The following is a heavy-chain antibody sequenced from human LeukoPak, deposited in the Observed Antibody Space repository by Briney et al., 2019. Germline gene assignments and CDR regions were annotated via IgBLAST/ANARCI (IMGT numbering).Heavy chain of an antibody. D-gene: IGHD2-2*02. J-gene: IGHJ6*02. CDR1: GYTFTSYD. Sequence: ASVKVSCKASGYTFTSYDINWVRQATGQGLEWMGWMNPNSGNTGYAQKFQGRVTMTRNTSISTAYMELSSLRSEDTAEYYCASVYCSSTSCYIYGMDVWGQGTTVTVSS. CDR2: MNPNSGNT. V-gene: IGHV1-8*01. CDR3: ASVYCSSTSCYIYGMDV.